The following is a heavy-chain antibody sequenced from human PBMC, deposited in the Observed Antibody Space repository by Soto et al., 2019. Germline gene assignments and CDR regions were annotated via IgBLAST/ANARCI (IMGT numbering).Heavy chain of an antibody. J-gene: IGHJ6*01. CDR2: LSPICGTA. V-gene: IGHV1-69*01. D-gene: IGHD3-10*01. Sequence: QVQLVQSGAEGKKPGSSVKVSCKASGGTFSSYAISWVRQARGQGLEWMGGLSPICGTANYSQQFQGRVTITADESTSTAYMEVSSLRSEETAVYYCARGLVQITMVRVDREYYDDGMDVWGQGTTGTVS. CDR1: GGTFSSYA. CDR3: ARGLVQITMVRVDREYYDDGMDV.